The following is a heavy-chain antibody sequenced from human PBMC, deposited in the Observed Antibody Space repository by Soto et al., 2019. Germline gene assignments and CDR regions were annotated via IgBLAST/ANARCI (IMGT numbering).Heavy chain of an antibody. CDR3: AGRGYSGYDWGMAGGWDYYMDV. D-gene: IGHD5-12*01. J-gene: IGHJ6*03. CDR1: GGSFSGYY. Sequence: SETLSLTCAVYGGSFSGYYWSWIRQPPGKGLEWIGEINHSGSTNYNPSLKSRVTISVDTSKNQFSLKLSSVTAADTAVYYCAGRGYSGYDWGMAGGWDYYMDVWGKGTTVTVSS. CDR2: INHSGST. V-gene: IGHV4-34*01.